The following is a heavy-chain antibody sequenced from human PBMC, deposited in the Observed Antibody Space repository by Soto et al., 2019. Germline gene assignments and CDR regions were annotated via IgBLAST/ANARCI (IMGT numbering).Heavy chain of an antibody. D-gene: IGHD3-22*01. CDR2: IRSKANGYAT. Sequence: GGSLRLSCAASGFTFSGSAMHWVLQASGKGLEWVGRIRSKANGYATAYAASVKGRFTISRDDSKNTAYLQMNSLKTEDTAVYYCTSRTSHYYDSSGLDAFDIWGQGTMVTVSS. V-gene: IGHV3-73*01. CDR1: GFTFSGSA. CDR3: TSRTSHYYDSSGLDAFDI. J-gene: IGHJ3*02.